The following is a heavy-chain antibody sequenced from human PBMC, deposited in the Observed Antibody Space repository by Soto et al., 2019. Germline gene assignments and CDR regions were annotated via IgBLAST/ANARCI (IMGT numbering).Heavy chain of an antibody. CDR3: ARSPTVTTNWFDP. D-gene: IGHD4-17*01. V-gene: IGHV4-31*03. CDR2: IYYSGST. J-gene: IGHJ5*02. CDR1: GGSISSGGYY. Sequence: SETLSLTCTVSGGSISSGGYYWSWIRQHPGKGLEWIGYIYYSGSTYYNPPLKSRVTISVDTSKNQFSLKLSSVTAADTAVYYCARSPTVTTNWFDPWGQGTLVTVSS.